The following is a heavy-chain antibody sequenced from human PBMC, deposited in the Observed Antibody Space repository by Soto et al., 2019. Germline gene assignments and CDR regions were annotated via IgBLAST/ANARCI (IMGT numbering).Heavy chain of an antibody. CDR1: GFSLSTSGVG. CDR3: THFTQSPVTPGSH. Sequence: QLTLKESCPTLVKPTQTLTLTCLVSGFSLSTSGVGVGWIRQPPGTALEWLAFIYWNDDKRYIPSLKSRLTITKDTSKSLVVLTMTDMDPVDTANYYCTHFTQSPVTPGSHWGQGTLVTVSS. V-gene: IGHV2-5*01. J-gene: IGHJ4*02. D-gene: IGHD4-4*01. CDR2: IYWNDDK.